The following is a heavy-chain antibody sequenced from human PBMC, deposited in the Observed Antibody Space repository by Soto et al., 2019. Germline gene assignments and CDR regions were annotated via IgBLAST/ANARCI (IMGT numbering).Heavy chain of an antibody. V-gene: IGHV4-31*03. Sequence: LSLTCTVSGGSISSGGYYWSWIRQHPGKGLEWIGYIYYSGSTYYNPSLKSRVTISVDTSKNQFSLKLSSVTAADTAVYYCARVEKGIYYFDYWGQGTLVTVSS. CDR1: GGSISSGGYY. J-gene: IGHJ4*02. CDR2: IYYSGST. D-gene: IGHD3-3*01. CDR3: ARVEKGIYYFDY.